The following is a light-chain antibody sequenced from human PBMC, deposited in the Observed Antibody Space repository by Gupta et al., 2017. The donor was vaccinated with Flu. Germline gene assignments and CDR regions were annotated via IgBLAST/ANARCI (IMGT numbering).Light chain of an antibody. Sequence: DIVFTQSPGTLSMSPGEGVTLSCRASQSFSSGYLAWYQQKPGQTPRLLIYDTFSRATGIPDRFSGSGSGTDFTLTISRLEPEDFAVYYCQQYDSSLRTFGQGTRLEIK. CDR2: DTF. V-gene: IGKV3-20*01. J-gene: IGKJ5*01. CDR3: QQYDSSLRT. CDR1: QSFSSGY.